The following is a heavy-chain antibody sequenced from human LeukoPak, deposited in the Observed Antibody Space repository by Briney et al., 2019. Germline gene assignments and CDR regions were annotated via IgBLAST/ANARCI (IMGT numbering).Heavy chain of an antibody. V-gene: IGHV1-2*02. J-gene: IGHJ4*02. CDR1: GYTFINYY. CDR3: ATGRWGVDY. D-gene: IGHD3-16*01. Sequence: ASVKVSCKASGYTFINYYLHWVRQAPGQGLEWMGIINPNSGGTNYAQKFQGRVTMTRDTSIGTAYMELSRLRSDDTAVYYCATGRWGVDYWGQGTLVTVSS. CDR2: INPNSGGT.